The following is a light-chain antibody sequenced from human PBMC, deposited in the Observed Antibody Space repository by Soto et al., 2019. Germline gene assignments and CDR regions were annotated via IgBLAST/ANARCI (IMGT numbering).Light chain of an antibody. V-gene: IGLV2-8*01. CDR3: SSYAGSDRVV. Sequence: QSVLTQPPSASGSPGQSVTISCTGTSSDIGGYNYVSWYQQHPGKAPKLMIHEVSKRPSGVPDRFSGSKSGNTASLTVSGLQAEDEADYYCSSYAGSDRVVFGGGTQLTVL. CDR2: EVS. CDR1: SSDIGGYNY. J-gene: IGLJ2*01.